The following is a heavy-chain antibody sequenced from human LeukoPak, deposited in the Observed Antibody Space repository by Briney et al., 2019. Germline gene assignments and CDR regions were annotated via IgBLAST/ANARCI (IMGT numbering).Heavy chain of an antibody. CDR3: ARRGGYSAYYYYYYMDV. CDR1: GFTFSSYS. Sequence: GGSLRLSCAASGFTFSSYSMNWVRQAPGKGLEWVSSISSSSSYIYYADSVKGRFTISRDNAKNSLYLQMNSLRAEDTAVYYCARRGGYSAYYYYYYMDVWGKGTTVTVSS. D-gene: IGHD2-21*01. J-gene: IGHJ6*03. CDR2: ISSSSSYI. V-gene: IGHV3-21*01.